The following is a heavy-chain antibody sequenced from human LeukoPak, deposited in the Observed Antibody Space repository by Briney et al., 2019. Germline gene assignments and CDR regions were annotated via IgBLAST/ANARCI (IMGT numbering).Heavy chain of an antibody. J-gene: IGHJ4*02. CDR2: IQPDGNST. D-gene: IGHD3-22*01. CDR1: GFTFSSSS. Sequence: PGWSLRLSCAASGFTFSSSSMHWVRHAAGKGLVWVSRIQPDGNSTDYADSVKGRFTISRDNAKNTLYLQMNSLRAEDTAVYYCAHYYDDSGYSDYWGQGTLVAVSS. CDR3: AHYYDDSGYSDY. V-gene: IGHV3-74*01.